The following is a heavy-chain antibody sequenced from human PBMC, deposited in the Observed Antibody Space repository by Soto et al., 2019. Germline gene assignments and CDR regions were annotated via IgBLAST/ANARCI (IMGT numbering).Heavy chain of an antibody. J-gene: IGHJ4*02. V-gene: IGHV5-51*01. CDR2: IYPSDSDT. Sequence: PGASLKISCKGSGYNFAGYWIAWVRQMPGKGLELMGIIYPSDSDTRYRPSFQGQVNISADKSISSAYLQWSSLRASDTAMYYCARGGVSTLTFDYWGQGTPVTVSS. CDR3: ARGGVSTLTFDY. CDR1: GYNFAGYW. D-gene: IGHD3-3*01.